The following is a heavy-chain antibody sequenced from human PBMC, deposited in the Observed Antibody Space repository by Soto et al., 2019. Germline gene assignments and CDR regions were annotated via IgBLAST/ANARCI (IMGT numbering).Heavy chain of an antibody. J-gene: IGHJ4*02. Sequence: PGGSLRLSCAASGFTFSSCTMKWVRQSPGKGLEWVSSISSSSYIYYADSVKGRFTISRDNAKNSLYLQMNSLRAEDTAVYYCARAHYSSSWYQVGDYWGQGTLVTVSS. CDR3: ARAHYSSSWYQVGDY. CDR2: ISSSSYI. D-gene: IGHD6-13*01. V-gene: IGHV3-21*01. CDR1: GFTFSSCT.